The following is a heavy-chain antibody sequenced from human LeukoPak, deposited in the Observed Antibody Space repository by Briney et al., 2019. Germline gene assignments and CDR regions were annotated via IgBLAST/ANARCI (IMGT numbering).Heavy chain of an antibody. CDR2: IKQDGSEK. CDR3: ARVSPNTVTTLQYFDY. CDR1: GFTFSSYW. D-gene: IGHD4-17*01. V-gene: IGHV3-7*01. J-gene: IGHJ4*02. Sequence: EPGGSLRLSCAASGFTFSSYWMSWVRQAPGKGLEWVANIKQDGSEKYYVDPVKGRFTISRDNAKNSLYLQMNSLRAEDTAVYYCARVSPNTVTTLQYFDYWGQGTLVTVSS.